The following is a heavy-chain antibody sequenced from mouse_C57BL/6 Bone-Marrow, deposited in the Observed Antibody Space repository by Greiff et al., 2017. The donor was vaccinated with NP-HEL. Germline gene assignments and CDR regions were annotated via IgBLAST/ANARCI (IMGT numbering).Heavy chain of an antibody. V-gene: IGHV8-8*01. D-gene: IGHD1-1*01. J-gene: IGHJ2*01. CDR3: ARMEIFINYYGGRNYFDY. Sequence: QVQLKESGPGILQPSQTLSLTCSFSGFSLSTFGMGVGWIRQPSGKGLEWLAHIWWDDDKYYNPALKSRLTISKDTSNHQVFLKIANVDTADTATYYGARMEIFINYYGGRNYFDYWGQGTTLTVS. CDR2: IWWDDDK. CDR1: GFSLSTFGMG.